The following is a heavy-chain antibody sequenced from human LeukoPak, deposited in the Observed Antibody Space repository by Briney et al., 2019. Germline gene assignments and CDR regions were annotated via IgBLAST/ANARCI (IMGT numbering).Heavy chain of an antibody. CDR2: ISSSSGTI. J-gene: IGHJ1*01. CDR1: GFTFSHYS. D-gene: IGHD6-19*01. Sequence: GGSLRLSCAASGFTFSHYSMNWVRQAPGKGLDWVSYISSSSGTIYYADSVKGRFTISRDNAKNSLYLQMNSLRDEDMAVYYCARDVAGTRYFQHWGQGTLVTVSS. V-gene: IGHV3-48*02. CDR3: ARDVAGTRYFQH.